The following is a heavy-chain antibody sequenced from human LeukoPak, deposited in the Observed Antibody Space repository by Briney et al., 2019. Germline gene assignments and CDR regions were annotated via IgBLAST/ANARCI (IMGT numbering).Heavy chain of an antibody. D-gene: IGHD6-13*01. CDR1: GYTFTSYA. V-gene: IGHV1-2*02. J-gene: IGHJ4*02. Sequence: ASVKVSCKASGYTFTSYAMHWVRQAPGQGLEWMGWINPNSGGTNYAQKFQGRVTMTRDTSISTAYMELSRLRSDDAAVYYCAREIGGAAAWFDYWGQGTLVTVSS. CDR2: INPNSGGT. CDR3: AREIGGAAAWFDY.